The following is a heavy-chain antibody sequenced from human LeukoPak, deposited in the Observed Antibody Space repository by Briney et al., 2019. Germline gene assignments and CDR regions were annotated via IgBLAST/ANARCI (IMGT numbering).Heavy chain of an antibody. CDR2: ISYDGSNK. CDR3: ARGAVTMNGGMDV. Sequence: PGGSLRLSCAASGFTFSNAWMSWVRQAPGKGLEWVAVISYDGSNKYYADSVKGRFTISRDNSKNTLYLQMNSLRAEDTAVYYCARGAVTMNGGMDVWGQGTTVTVSS. D-gene: IGHD3-22*01. V-gene: IGHV3-30-3*01. J-gene: IGHJ6*02. CDR1: GFTFSNAW.